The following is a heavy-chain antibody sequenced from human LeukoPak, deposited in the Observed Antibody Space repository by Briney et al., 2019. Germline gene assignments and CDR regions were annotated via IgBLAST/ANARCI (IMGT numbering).Heavy chain of an antibody. Sequence: SETLSLTCTVSGGSISSSSYYWGWIRQPPGKGLEWIGSIYYSGSTYYNPSLKSRVTISVDTSKNQFSLKLSSVTAADTAVYYCAGSLVRGVIMTPYFDYWGQGTLVTVSS. V-gene: IGHV4-39*01. D-gene: IGHD3-10*01. CDR3: AGSLVRGVIMTPYFDY. J-gene: IGHJ4*02. CDR2: IYYSGST. CDR1: GGSISSSSYY.